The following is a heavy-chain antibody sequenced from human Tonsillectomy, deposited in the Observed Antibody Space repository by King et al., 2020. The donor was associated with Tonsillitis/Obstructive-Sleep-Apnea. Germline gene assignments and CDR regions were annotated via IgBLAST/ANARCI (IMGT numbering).Heavy chain of an antibody. J-gene: IGHJ4*02. Sequence: QLVQSGAEMKKPGESLKIFCKGSGYNFTNYWIAWVRQMPGKGLAWMGIIYPGDSASRYSPSFEGQVTISVDKSINTAYLQWSSLKASDTAMYYCTRRDRFLEWRGFDFWGQGTLVTVSS. CDR3: TRRDRFLEWRGFDF. D-gene: IGHD3-3*01. CDR2: IYPGDSAS. V-gene: IGHV5-51*01. CDR1: GYNFTNYW.